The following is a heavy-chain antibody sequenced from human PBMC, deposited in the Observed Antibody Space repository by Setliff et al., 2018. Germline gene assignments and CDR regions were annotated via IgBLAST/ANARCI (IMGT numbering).Heavy chain of an antibody. J-gene: IGHJ4*02. CDR1: GDSINPYY. V-gene: IGHV4-59*01. CDR2: IYYSGAT. Sequence: SETLSLTCSVSGDSINPYYWTWIRQPPGKGLEWIGFIYYSGATTYNPSLKSRVTISVXXXKNXXXLXXXXXXXXXTAVYYCARYRNYFDSSGQTQYYFDYWGQGTLVTVSS. D-gene: IGHD3-22*01. CDR3: ARYRNYFDSSGQTQYYFDY.